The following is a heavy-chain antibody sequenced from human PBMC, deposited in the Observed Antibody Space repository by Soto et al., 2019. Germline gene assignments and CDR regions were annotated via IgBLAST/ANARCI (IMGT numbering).Heavy chain of an antibody. D-gene: IGHD6-19*01. J-gene: IGHJ4*02. CDR1: GFVCSSYD. CDR3: AKGTGIAVAGIPYYFDY. V-gene: IGHV3-23*01. Sequence: GGSLRLSCAASGFVCSSYDMSWVRQAPGKGLEWVSTILVSDSTHYEDSVRGRFTISRDRSKNTVYLQMNSLTAGDTAVYYCAKGTGIAVAGIPYYFDYWGQGTLVTVSS. CDR2: ILVSDST.